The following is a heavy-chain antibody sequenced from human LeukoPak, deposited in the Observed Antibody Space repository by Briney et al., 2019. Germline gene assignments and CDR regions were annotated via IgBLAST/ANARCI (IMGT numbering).Heavy chain of an antibody. D-gene: IGHD1-26*01. CDR3: ARDQVGTMPLDF. CDR2: IETDGSTS. V-gene: IGHV3-74*01. Sequence: GGSLRLSCAASGFTFNLNRIHWVRQVPGKGLEWISWIETDGSTSGYLRSVQGRFNVSRDNAKSTVHLQMNSLRAEDTATYYCARDQVGTMPLDFWGQGTLVTVSS. J-gene: IGHJ4*02. CDR1: GFTFNLNR.